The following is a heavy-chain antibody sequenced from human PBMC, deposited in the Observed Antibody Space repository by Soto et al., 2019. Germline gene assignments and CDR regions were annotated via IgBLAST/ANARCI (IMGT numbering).Heavy chain of an antibody. CDR1: CGSFSGYY. D-gene: IGHD6-6*01. CDR2: INHSGIT. Sequence: QVQLQQWGAGLLKPSETLSLTCAVYCGSFSGYYWSWIRQPPGKGLEWIGEINHSGITNYTPALKSRVTISVDTSKNPFSLKLSSVTAADTAVYYCARTSRCDCWGQGTLVTVSS. J-gene: IGHJ4*02. V-gene: IGHV4-34*01. CDR3: ARTSRCDC.